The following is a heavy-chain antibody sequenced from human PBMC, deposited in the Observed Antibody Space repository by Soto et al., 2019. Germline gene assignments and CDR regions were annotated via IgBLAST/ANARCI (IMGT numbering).Heavy chain of an antibody. CDR1: GFTFSSYW. Sequence: GGSLRLSCAASGFTFSSYWMHWVRQAPGKGLVWVSRINPDGSATNYADSVKGRFTISRDNAKNTLYLQMNSLRAEDTAVLYCGRGGSDSPMAPGYWGQGTLVTVSS. J-gene: IGHJ4*02. CDR3: GRGGSDSPMAPGY. V-gene: IGHV3-74*01. CDR2: INPDGSAT. D-gene: IGHD5-18*01.